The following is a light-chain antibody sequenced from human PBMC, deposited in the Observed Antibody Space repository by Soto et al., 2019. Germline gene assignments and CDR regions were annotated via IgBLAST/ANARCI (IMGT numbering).Light chain of an antibody. CDR2: AAS. Sequence: DIQMTQSPSSLSASVGDRVTITCRASQSVSNYLNWYQQKPGKAPTLLIYAASTLQSGVPSRISGSGSGTDFTLTISSLQPEDFATYFCQQSYTTPVYTFGQGTKVDIK. CDR1: QSVSNY. CDR3: QQSYTTPVYT. V-gene: IGKV1-39*01. J-gene: IGKJ2*01.